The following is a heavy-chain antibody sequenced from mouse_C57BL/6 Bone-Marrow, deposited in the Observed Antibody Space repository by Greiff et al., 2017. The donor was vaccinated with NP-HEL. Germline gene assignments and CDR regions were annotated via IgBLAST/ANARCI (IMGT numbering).Heavy chain of an antibody. J-gene: IGHJ1*03. CDR3: TRELNWDWYFDV. D-gene: IGHD4-1*01. CDR2: ISSGGDYI. CDR1: GFTFSSYA. V-gene: IGHV5-9-1*02. Sequence: EVQRVESGEGLVKPGGSLKLSCAASGFTFSSYAMSWVRQTPEKRLEWVAYISSGGDYISYADTVKGRFPISRDNARNTLYLQMSSLKSEDTAMYYCTRELNWDWYFDVWGTGTTVTVSS.